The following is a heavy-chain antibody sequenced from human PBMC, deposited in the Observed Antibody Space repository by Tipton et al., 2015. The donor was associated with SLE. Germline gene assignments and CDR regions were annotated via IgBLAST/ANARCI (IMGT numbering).Heavy chain of an antibody. CDR1: GYSISNGSY. CDR3: AREGAGSDAFDI. D-gene: IGHD3-10*01. CDR2: TYHSGST. V-gene: IGHV4-38-2*02. J-gene: IGHJ3*02. Sequence: TLSLTCTVSGYSISNGSYWGWIRQPPGKGLEWLGNTYHSGSTYYNPSLRGRVDLSVDTSKNQVSLSLTSLTAADTAVYYCAREGAGSDAFDIWGRGTMVTVSS.